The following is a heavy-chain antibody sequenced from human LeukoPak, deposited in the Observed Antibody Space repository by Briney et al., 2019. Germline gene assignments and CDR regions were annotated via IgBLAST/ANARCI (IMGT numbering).Heavy chain of an antibody. Sequence: PGGSLRLSCAASGFTFDDYAMHWVRHAPGKGLEWVSGISWNSGSIGYADSVKGRFTISRDNAKNSLYLQMNSLRAEDTALYYCAKDKRSGKSSGLDYWGQGTLVTVSS. CDR1: GFTFDDYA. D-gene: IGHD6-19*01. CDR2: ISWNSGSI. J-gene: IGHJ4*02. V-gene: IGHV3-9*01. CDR3: AKDKRSGKSSGLDY.